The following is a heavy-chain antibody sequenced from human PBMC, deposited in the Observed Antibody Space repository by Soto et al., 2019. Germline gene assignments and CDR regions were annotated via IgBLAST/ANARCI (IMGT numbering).Heavy chain of an antibody. Sequence: PSQTLSLTCAISGESVSTNSATWDWIRQSPSRGLEWLGRTSYRSKWYNDYAVSVNSRITINPDTSKNQFSLQLNAVTPEDTALYYCASFDRSCFGFDYWGRGTLVTVSS. J-gene: IGHJ4*02. V-gene: IGHV6-1*01. CDR3: ASFDRSCFGFDY. D-gene: IGHD3-22*01. CDR1: GESVSTNSAT. CDR2: TSYRSKWYN.